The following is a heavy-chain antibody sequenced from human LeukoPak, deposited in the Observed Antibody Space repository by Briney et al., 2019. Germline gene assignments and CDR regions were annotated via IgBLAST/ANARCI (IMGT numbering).Heavy chain of an antibody. J-gene: IGHJ4*02. V-gene: IGHV4-39*01. CDR1: GVSISTSRYY. D-gene: IGHD3-16*01. CDR3: ARRYYSTSGFDY. CDR2: IYYTGPT. Sequence: SETLSLTCTVSGVSISTSRYYWGWIRQPPGKGLEWIGNIYYTGPTYYNASLESRVTISVDTSKNQFSLKLSSVTAADTAVYYCARRYYSTSGFDYWGQGTLVTVSS.